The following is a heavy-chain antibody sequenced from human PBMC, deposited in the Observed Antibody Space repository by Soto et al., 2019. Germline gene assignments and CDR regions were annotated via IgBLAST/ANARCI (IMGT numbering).Heavy chain of an antibody. CDR3: ARDLGGSYYAPVDY. CDR2: ISTYNGNT. Sequence: QVQLVQSGAEVKKPGASVKVSCKASGYTFTSYGISWLRQAPGQGLEWMGWISTYNGNTKYEQKLQGRVTTTTDTSTSTVYMELRSLRSDDTAVYYCARDLGGSYYAPVDYWGQGTLVTVSS. V-gene: IGHV1-18*01. J-gene: IGHJ4*02. CDR1: GYTFTSYG. D-gene: IGHD1-26*01.